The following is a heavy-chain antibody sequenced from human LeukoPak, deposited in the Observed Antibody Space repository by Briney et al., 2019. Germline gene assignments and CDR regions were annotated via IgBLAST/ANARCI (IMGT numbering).Heavy chain of an antibody. CDR1: GFTFSSYA. CDR3: ARDFGRFGEYVPDY. D-gene: IGHD3-10*01. Sequence: GGSLRLSCAASGFTFSSYAMHCVRQAPGKGLEWVAVISYDGSNKYYADSVKGRFTISRDNSKNTLYLQMNSLRAEDTAVYYCARDFGRFGEYVPDYWGQGTLVTVSS. J-gene: IGHJ4*02. CDR2: ISYDGSNK. V-gene: IGHV3-30-3*01.